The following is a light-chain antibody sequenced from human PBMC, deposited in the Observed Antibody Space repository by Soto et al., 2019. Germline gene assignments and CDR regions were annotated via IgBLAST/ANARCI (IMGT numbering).Light chain of an antibody. CDR3: QKSDHLPL. Sequence: DIHITHSPPSLSASVGDRVTITCQASHDIGNSLNWYQDKPGQAPKLVIYDAYNLETGVPSTFSGSGYGTHFTFTISSLRPEDIATYYCQKSDHLPLFGPGTKVDIK. J-gene: IGKJ3*01. V-gene: IGKV1-33*01. CDR1: HDIGNS. CDR2: DAY.